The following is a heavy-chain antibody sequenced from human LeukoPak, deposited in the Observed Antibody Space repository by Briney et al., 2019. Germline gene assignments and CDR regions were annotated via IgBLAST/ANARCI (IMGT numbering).Heavy chain of an antibody. CDR1: GGSISSSSYY. Sequence: SGTLSLTCAVSGGSISSSSYYWGWIRQPPGKGLEWIGSIYYSGSTYYNPSLKSRVTISVDTSKNQFSLKLSSVTAADTAVYYCAAEDYWGQGTLVTVSS. CDR3: AAEDY. J-gene: IGHJ4*02. CDR2: IYYSGST. V-gene: IGHV4-39*01.